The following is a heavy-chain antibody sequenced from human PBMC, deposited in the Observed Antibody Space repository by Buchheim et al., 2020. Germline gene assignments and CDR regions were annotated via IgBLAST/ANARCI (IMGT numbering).Heavy chain of an antibody. CDR2: INEDGSHT. J-gene: IGHJ4*02. CDR1: GFTFGRYW. V-gene: IGHV3-74*03. CDR3: SKDMSGAEDS. Sequence: EVQVVESGGGLVQPGGSLRLSCAASGFTFGRYWMHWVRQAPGGALVWVSRINEDGSHTTYTDSVKGRFTISRDNAKNTLSRQMNSLTAEDTAVYYCSKDMSGAEDSWGQGTL. D-gene: IGHD2-15*01.